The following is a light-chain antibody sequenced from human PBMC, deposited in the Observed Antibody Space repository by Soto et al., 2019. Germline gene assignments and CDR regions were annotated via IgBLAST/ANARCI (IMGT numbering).Light chain of an antibody. CDR1: QAMNTY. CDR3: QQLHSYPIT. J-gene: IGKJ5*01. CDR2: GAS. V-gene: IGKV1-9*01. Sequence: EIQLTQSPSFLSASVGDRVTISCRASQAMNTYIAWYQQRPGAAPKLLVYGASTLYTGVTSRFSGSESGAVFTLTISSLQPEDFATYYCQQLHSYPITFGQGTRLEI.